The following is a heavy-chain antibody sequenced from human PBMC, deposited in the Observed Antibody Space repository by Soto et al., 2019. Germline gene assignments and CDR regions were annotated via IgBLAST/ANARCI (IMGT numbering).Heavy chain of an antibody. CDR1: GFPLDAFS. CDR2: IGSQSSQDTT. V-gene: IGHV3-49*04. Sequence: SLRLSCTGSGFPLDAFSINWDRQAPGKGLEWVGLIGSQSSQDTTGYAAAVKGRFTISRHTSNGIGYLQMKSLNIEDSDFYYYSRAESPGTAYFSHYWGQGTPVTVSS. CDR3: SRAESPGTAYFSHY. J-gene: IGHJ4*02. D-gene: IGHD2-8*01.